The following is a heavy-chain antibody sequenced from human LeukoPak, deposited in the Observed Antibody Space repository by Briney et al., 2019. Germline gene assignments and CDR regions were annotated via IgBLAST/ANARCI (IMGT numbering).Heavy chain of an antibody. CDR2: ISYDANIGSNK. CDR1: GFTFSRYA. D-gene: IGHD3-22*01. J-gene: IGHJ4*02. V-gene: IGHV3-30-3*01. CDR3: ARDSGYYYDSSGYFDY. Sequence: GGSLRLSCATSGFTFSRYAMHWVRQAPGKGLEWVALISYDANIGSNKYYADSVKGRFTISRDNSKNTLYLQMNSLRAEDTAVYYCARDSGYYYDSSGYFDYWGQGTLVTVSS.